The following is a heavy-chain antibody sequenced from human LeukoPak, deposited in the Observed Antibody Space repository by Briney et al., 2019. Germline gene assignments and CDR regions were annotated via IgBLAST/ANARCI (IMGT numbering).Heavy chain of an antibody. Sequence: GGSLRLSCAASGFTFSSYAMGWVRQASGKGLEWVSVISGSGGSTYYADSVKGRFTISRDNSKNTLYLQMNSLRAEDTAVYYCAKRRVAVAGDFDYWGQGTLVTVSS. CDR1: GFTFSSYA. D-gene: IGHD6-19*01. J-gene: IGHJ4*02. CDR2: ISGSGGST. CDR3: AKRRVAVAGDFDY. V-gene: IGHV3-23*01.